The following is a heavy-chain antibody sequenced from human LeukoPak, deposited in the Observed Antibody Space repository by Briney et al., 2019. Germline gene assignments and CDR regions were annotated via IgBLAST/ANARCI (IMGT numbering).Heavy chain of an antibody. CDR3: ARGDRSVVRGVKLPIDY. V-gene: IGHV4-31*11. CDR1: GGSFSGYY. CDR2: IYYSGST. Sequence: PSETLSLTCAVYGGSFSGYYWSWIRQHPGKGLEWIGYIYYSGSTYYNPSLKSRVTISVDTSKNQFSLKLSSVTAADTAVYYCARGDRSVVRGVKLPIDYWGQGTLVTVSS. J-gene: IGHJ4*02. D-gene: IGHD3-10*01.